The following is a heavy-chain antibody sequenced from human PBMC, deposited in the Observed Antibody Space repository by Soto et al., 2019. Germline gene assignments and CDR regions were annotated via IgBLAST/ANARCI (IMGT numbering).Heavy chain of an antibody. Sequence: EVQLLESGGGLVQPGGSLRLSCSASGFTFTSYAMSWVRQAPGKGLQWVSGISGSGGDTKSADSVKGRFTIFRDNFKNIQYPQTNSLRADDTSVYYWAKHDFWPLYNTALDSWGQGTLVTVSS. D-gene: IGHD3-3*01. J-gene: IGHJ4*02. CDR2: ISGSGGDT. V-gene: IGHV3-23*01. CDR3: AKHDFWPLYNTALDS. CDR1: GFTFTSYA.